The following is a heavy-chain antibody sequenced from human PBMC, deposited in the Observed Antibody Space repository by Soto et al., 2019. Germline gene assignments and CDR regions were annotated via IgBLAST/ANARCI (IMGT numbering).Heavy chain of an antibody. J-gene: IGHJ6*02. Sequence: SVKVSCKDSGGTFSSYAISWVRQAPGQGLEWMGGIIPIFGTANYAQKFQGRVTITADESTSTAYMELSSLRSEDTAVYYCAIGYRQSHYYYGMDVWGQGTTVTVSS. CDR1: GGTFSSYA. V-gene: IGHV1-69*13. CDR3: AIGYRQSHYYYGMDV. CDR2: IIPIFGTA. D-gene: IGHD5-18*01.